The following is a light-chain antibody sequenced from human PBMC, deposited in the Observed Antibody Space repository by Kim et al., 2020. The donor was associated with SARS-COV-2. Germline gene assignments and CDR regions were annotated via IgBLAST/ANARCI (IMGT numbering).Light chain of an antibody. Sequence: VGKTVRITCQGDSLRSYYASWYQQKPGQAPVLVIYGKNNRPSGIPDRFSGSSSGNTASLTITGAQAEDEADYYCNSRDSSGNHWVFGGGTKLTVL. CDR2: GKN. CDR3: NSRDSSGNHWV. V-gene: IGLV3-19*01. J-gene: IGLJ3*02. CDR1: SLRSYY.